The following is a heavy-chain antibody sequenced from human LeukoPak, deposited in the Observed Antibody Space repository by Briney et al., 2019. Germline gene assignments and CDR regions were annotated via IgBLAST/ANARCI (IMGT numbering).Heavy chain of an antibody. V-gene: IGHV1-69*13. CDR2: IIPIFGTA. CDR3: ARVTNYYDSSGSNDY. J-gene: IGHJ4*02. D-gene: IGHD3-22*01. Sequence: SVKVSCKASGGTFSSYAISWVRLAPGQGLEWMGGIIPIFGTANYAQKFQGRVTITADESTSTAYMELSSLRSEDTAVYYCARVTNYYDSSGSNDYWGQGTLVTVSS. CDR1: GGTFSSYA.